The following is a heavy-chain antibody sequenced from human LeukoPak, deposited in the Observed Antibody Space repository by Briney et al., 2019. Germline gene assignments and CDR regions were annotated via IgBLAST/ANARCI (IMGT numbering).Heavy chain of an antibody. CDR3: AKVLDYGGNSPFDY. V-gene: IGHV3-23*01. J-gene: IGHJ4*02. D-gene: IGHD4-23*01. CDR1: GFTFSSYA. CDR2: ISGSGGST. Sequence: GGSLRLSCAASGFTFSSYAMSWVRQAPGKGLEWVSAISGSGGSTYYADSVKGQFTISRDNSKNTLYLQMNSLRAEDTAVYYCAKVLDYGGNSPFDYWGQGTLVTVSS.